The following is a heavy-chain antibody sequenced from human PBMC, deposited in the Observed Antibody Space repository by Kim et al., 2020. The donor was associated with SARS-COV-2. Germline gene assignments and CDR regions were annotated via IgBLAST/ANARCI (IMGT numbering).Heavy chain of an antibody. J-gene: IGHJ3*02. Sequence: SETLSLTCAVSGGSISSYNWWSWVRQPPGKVLEWIAEIYHSGATNYNPSLKSRVTISLDKSKNQFSLKLTSVAAADMAVYYCARGVAVCSGGSCFSGGFDIWGQGTMVTVSS. CDR1: GGSISSYNW. CDR3: ARGVAVCSGGSCFSGGFDI. CDR2: IYHSGAT. D-gene: IGHD2-15*01. V-gene: IGHV4-4*02.